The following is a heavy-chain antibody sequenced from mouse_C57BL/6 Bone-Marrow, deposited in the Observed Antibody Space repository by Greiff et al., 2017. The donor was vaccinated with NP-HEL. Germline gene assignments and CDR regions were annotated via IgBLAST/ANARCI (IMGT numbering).Heavy chain of an antibody. CDR3: TRLFITTHWYFDV. D-gene: IGHD1-1*01. CDR2: IDPETGGT. J-gene: IGHJ1*03. Sequence: QVQLKQSGAELVRPGASVTLSCKASGYTFTDYEMHWVKQTPVHGLEWIGAIDPETGGTAYNQKFKGKAILTADKSSSTAYMELRSLTSEDSAVYYCTRLFITTHWYFDVWGTGTTVTVSS. V-gene: IGHV1-15*01. CDR1: GYTFTDYE.